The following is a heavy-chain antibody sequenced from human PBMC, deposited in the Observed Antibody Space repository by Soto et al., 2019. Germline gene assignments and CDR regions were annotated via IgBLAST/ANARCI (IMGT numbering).Heavy chain of an antibody. CDR2: ISAYNGNT. CDR3: ARDAAAGLNDY. J-gene: IGHJ4*02. D-gene: IGHD6-13*01. CDR1: GYTFTSYG. Sequence: QVQLVQSGAEVKKPGASVKVSCKASGYTFTSYGISWVRQAPGQGLEWMGWISAYNGNTKYVQKFQGRVTMTTDTSTSTAYMELRSLISDDTAVYSCARDAAAGLNDYWGQGTLVTVSS. V-gene: IGHV1-18*01.